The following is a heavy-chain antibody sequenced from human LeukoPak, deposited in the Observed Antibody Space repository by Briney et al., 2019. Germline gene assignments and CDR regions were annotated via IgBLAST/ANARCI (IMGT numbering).Heavy chain of an antibody. CDR1: GYTFTGYY. CDR3: AKEAKNSYGSLPN. J-gene: IGHJ4*02. V-gene: IGHV1-2*02. D-gene: IGHD3-10*01. Sequence: ASVKVSCKASGYTFTGYYMHWVRQAPGQGLEWMGWINPNSGVTNYAQQFQGRVTMTRDTSISTAYMEFSSLTSDDTAVYYCAKEAKNSYGSLPNWGQGTLVTVSS. CDR2: INPNSGVT.